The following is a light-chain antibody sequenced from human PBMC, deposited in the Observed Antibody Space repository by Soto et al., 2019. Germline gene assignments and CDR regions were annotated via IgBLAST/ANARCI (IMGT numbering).Light chain of an antibody. CDR1: SSDVGGYKY. J-gene: IGLJ2*01. Sequence: QSALTQPASVSGSPGQSITISCTGTSSDVGGYKYVSWYQQHPGKAPKLMIYDVSSRPSGVSNRFSGSKSGNTASLTISGLQADDEADYYSSSYTSSSTLVVFGGGTKLTVL. CDR3: SSYTSSSTLVV. V-gene: IGLV2-14*01. CDR2: DVS.